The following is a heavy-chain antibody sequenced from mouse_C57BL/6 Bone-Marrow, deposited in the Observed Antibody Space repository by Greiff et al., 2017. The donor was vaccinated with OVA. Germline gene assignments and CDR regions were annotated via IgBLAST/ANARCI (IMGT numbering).Heavy chain of an antibody. CDR3: ARDRRLLPYWYFDV. V-gene: IGHV3-1*01. CDR2: ISYSGST. J-gene: IGHJ1*03. CDR1: GYSITSGYD. Sequence: VQLQQSGPGMVKPSQSLSLTCTVTGYSITSGYDWHWIRHFPGNKLEWMGYISYSGSTNYNPSLKSRISITHDTSKNHFFLKLNSVTTEDTATYYCARDRRLLPYWYFDVWGTGTTVTVSS. D-gene: IGHD2-3*01.